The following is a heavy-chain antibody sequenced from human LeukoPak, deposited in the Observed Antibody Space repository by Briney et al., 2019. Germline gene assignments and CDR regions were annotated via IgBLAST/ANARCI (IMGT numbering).Heavy chain of an antibody. CDR3: ARLGRYYDILTGYYNEGYFDY. CDR1: GGSIGSYY. J-gene: IGHJ4*02. V-gene: IGHV4-59*08. Sequence: SETLSLTCTVSGGSIGSYYWSWIRQPPGKGLEWIGYIYYSGSTNYNPSLKSRVTISVDTSKNQFSLKLSSVTAADTAVYYCARLGRYYDILTGYYNEGYFDYWGQGTLVTVSS. CDR2: IYYSGST. D-gene: IGHD3-9*01.